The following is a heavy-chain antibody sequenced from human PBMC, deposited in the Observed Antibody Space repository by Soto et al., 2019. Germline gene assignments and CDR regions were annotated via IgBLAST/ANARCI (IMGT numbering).Heavy chain of an antibody. D-gene: IGHD1-26*01. CDR1: GYTFTRYA. V-gene: IGHV1-3*01. CDR2: INAGNGNT. Sequence: ASGKVSWKASGYTFTRYAMHWGRQAPGQRLEWMGWINAGNGNTKYSQKFQGRVTITRDTSASTAYMELSSLRSEDTAVYYCARWDLPGYYYGMDVWGQGTTVTVSS. J-gene: IGHJ6*02. CDR3: ARWDLPGYYYGMDV.